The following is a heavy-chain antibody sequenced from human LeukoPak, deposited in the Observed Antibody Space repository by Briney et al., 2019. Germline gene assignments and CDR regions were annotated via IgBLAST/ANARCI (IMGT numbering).Heavy chain of an antibody. CDR1: GFTFSSYT. J-gene: IGHJ4*02. CDR3: ARDWSVVPAATTLDY. D-gene: IGHD2-2*01. V-gene: IGHV3-30*04. Sequence: GGSLRLSCAASGFTFSSYTMHWVRQAPGKGLEWVAVISYDGSNKYYADSVKGRFTISRDNSKNTLYLQMNSLRAEDTAVYYCARDWSVVPAATTLDYWGQGTLVTVS. CDR2: ISYDGSNK.